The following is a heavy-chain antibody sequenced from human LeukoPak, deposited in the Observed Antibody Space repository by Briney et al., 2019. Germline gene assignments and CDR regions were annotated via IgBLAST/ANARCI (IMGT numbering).Heavy chain of an antibody. V-gene: IGHV3-21*04. D-gene: IGHD6-19*01. J-gene: IGHJ5*02. Sequence: GGSLRLSCAASGFSFSSYSMNWVRQAPGKGLEWVSSISSSASYIYYADSLKGRFTISRDNAKNSLCLQMNSLRAEDTAVYYCARDLTRIKSSGWYFIRFDPWGQGTLVTVSS. CDR2: ISSSASYI. CDR3: ARDLTRIKSSGWYFIRFDP. CDR1: GFSFSSYS.